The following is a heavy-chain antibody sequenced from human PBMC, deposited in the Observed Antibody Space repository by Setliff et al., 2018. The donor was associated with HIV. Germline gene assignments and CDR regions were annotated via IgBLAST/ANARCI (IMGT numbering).Heavy chain of an antibody. CDR3: ARDPTAPTITIFGVVGATYWFDP. D-gene: IGHD3-3*01. Sequence: ASVKVSCKASGYNFNNHGITWVRQAPGRGLDWVGWIGYNGNTNYAQKFQGRVTMTTDPSTNTAYMDLTSLKSDDTAVYYCARDPTAPTITIFGVVGATYWFDPWGPGTLVTVSS. J-gene: IGHJ5*02. CDR1: GYNFNNHG. CDR2: IGYNGNT. V-gene: IGHV1-18*01.